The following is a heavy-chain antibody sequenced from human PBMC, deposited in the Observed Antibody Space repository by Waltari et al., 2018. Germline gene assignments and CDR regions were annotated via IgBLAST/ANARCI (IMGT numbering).Heavy chain of an antibody. Sequence: QVQLQESGPGLVRPSEHLSLTCTVSGDSISNYPWTWIRQPPGKGPEWIGYIYYYGTTSYNPSLASRVTISVDTSKSQFSLNLRSVTAADTAVYFCATLAGTGTSSYLHDYWGKGTLVTVSS. V-gene: IGHV4-59*01. CDR3: ATLAGTGTSSYLHDY. D-gene: IGHD1-1*01. J-gene: IGHJ4*02. CDR1: GDSISNYP. CDR2: IYYYGTT.